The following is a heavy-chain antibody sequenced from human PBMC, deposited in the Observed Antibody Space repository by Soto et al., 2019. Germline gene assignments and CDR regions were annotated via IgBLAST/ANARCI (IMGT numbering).Heavy chain of an antibody. CDR1: GASISSGNYY. V-gene: IGHV4-31*03. D-gene: IGHD3-10*01. J-gene: IGHJ4*02. CDR2: IYYTGST. Sequence: QVQLQESGPGLVKPSQTLSLTCSVSGASISSGNYYWSWIRQHPGQGLEWIGYIYYTGSTYYNPSLRSRIPISEDMSKNHFSLRLSSVTAADTAVYYCARGREEAGGPFDYWGQGTLVTVSS. CDR3: ARGREEAGGPFDY.